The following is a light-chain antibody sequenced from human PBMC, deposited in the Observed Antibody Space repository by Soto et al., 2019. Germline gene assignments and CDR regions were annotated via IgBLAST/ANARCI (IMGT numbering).Light chain of an antibody. Sequence: EIVWTQSPATLSLSPGERATLSCRASQSVSSYLAWYQQKPGQAPRLLIYDASDRATGIPARFSGSGSGTDFTLTISSLEPEDFAVYYSQQRSNWPPVTFGGGPKVEIK. CDR2: DAS. CDR3: QQRSNWPPVT. V-gene: IGKV3-11*01. CDR1: QSVSSY. J-gene: IGKJ4*01.